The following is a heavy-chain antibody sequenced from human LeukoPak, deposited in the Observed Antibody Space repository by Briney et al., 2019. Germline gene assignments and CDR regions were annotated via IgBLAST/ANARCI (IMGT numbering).Heavy chain of an antibody. CDR1: GFTFGDYA. CDR2: ISSSGSTI. Sequence: GGSLRLSCTAAGFTFGDYAMNWVRQAPGKGLEWVSYISSSGSTIYYADSVKGRFTISRDNAKNSLYLQMNSLRAEDTAVYYCAELGITMIGGVWGKGTTVTISS. CDR3: AELGITMIGGV. J-gene: IGHJ6*04. V-gene: IGHV3-48*03. D-gene: IGHD3-10*02.